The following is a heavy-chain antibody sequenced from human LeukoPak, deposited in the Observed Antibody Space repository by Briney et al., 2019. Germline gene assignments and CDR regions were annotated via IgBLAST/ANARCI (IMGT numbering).Heavy chain of an antibody. D-gene: IGHD3-22*01. J-gene: IGHJ4*02. V-gene: IGHV3-7*01. CDR2: IKPDGSLQ. CDR3: ATSYDSSGCD. Sequence: GGSLRLSRTASGFIFSSFWMAWVRQAPGKGLEWVANIKPDGSLQFYGDSVKGRFTISRDNAKNSLYLQMNNLRAEDTALYYCATSYDSSGCDWGQGTLVTVSS. CDR1: GFIFSSFW.